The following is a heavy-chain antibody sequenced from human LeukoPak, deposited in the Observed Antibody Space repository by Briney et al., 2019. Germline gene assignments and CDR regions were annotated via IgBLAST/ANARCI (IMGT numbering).Heavy chain of an antibody. CDR1: GFTVSSNY. V-gene: IGHV3-53*01. J-gene: IGHJ4*02. Sequence: GGSLRLSCAASGFTVSSNYMSWVRQAPGKGLEWVSVIYSGGSTYYADSVKGRFTISRDNSKNTLYLQMNSLRAEATAVYYCARFPVVGATTLYDFDYWGQGTLVTVSS. CDR3: ARFPVVGATTLYDFDY. CDR2: IYSGGST. D-gene: IGHD1-26*01.